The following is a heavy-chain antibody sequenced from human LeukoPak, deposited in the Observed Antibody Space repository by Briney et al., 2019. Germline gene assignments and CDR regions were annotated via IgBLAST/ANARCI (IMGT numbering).Heavy chain of an antibody. D-gene: IGHD6-13*01. V-gene: IGHV4-34*01. CDR1: GGSFSGYY. J-gene: IGHJ6*03. Sequence: PSETLSLTCAVYGGSFSGYYWSWIRQPPGKGLEWIGEINHSGSTNYNPSLKSRVTISVDTSKNQFSLKLSSVTTADTAVYYCARRAGYSSSWYYYYYYMDVWGKGTTVTVSS. CDR3: ARRAGYSSSWYYYYYYMDV. CDR2: INHSGST.